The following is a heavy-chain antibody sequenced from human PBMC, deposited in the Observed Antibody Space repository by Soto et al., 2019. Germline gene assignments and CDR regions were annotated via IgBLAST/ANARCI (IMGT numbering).Heavy chain of an antibody. CDR1: GFTFSSYA. CDR3: AKDYLFDGSGPGIEVAGTHLDY. J-gene: IGHJ4*02. CDR2: ISGSGGST. V-gene: IGHV3-23*01. D-gene: IGHD6-19*01. Sequence: PGGSLRLSCAASGFTFSSYAMSWVRQAPGKGLEWVSAISGSGGSTYYADSVKGRFTISRDNSKNTLYLQMNSLRAEDTAVYYCAKDYLFDGSGPGIEVAGTHLDYRGQTTLVTVSS.